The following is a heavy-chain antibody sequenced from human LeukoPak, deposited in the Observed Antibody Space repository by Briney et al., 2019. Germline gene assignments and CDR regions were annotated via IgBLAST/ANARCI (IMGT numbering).Heavy chain of an antibody. Sequence: ASVKVSCKASGYTFTTYGISWVRQAPGHGLEWMGWISPYNGNTNYPQKLQGRVTMTTDTSTSTAYMELRSLRSDDTAVYYCARDRAVVVAATDYWGQGTLVTVSS. J-gene: IGHJ4*02. V-gene: IGHV1-18*01. CDR1: GYTFTTYG. CDR2: ISPYNGNT. D-gene: IGHD2-15*01. CDR3: ARDRAVVVAATDY.